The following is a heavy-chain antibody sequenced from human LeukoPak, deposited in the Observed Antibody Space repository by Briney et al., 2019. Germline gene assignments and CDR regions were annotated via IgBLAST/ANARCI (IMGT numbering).Heavy chain of an antibody. V-gene: IGHV4-39*01. J-gene: IGHJ4*02. CDR2: IYYSGST. CDR1: GGSISSSSYY. CDR3: ARQAIAAVEPDYFDS. Sequence: SETLSLTCTVSGGSISSSSYYWGWIRQPPGKGMEWIGSIYYSGSTYYNPSLKSRVTISVDTSKNQFSLKLSSVTAADTAVYYSARQAIAAVEPDYFDSWGQGTLVTVSS. D-gene: IGHD6-13*01.